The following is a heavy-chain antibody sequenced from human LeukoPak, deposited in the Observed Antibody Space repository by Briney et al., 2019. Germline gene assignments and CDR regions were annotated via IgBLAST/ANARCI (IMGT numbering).Heavy chain of an antibody. D-gene: IGHD3-22*01. CDR2: IYHSGSN. CDR3: ARQYWDDSKLDY. J-gene: IGHJ4*02. V-gene: IGHV4-38-2*01. CDR1: GYSISSGYY. Sequence: SETLSLTCAVSGYSISSGYYWDWIRQPPGKGLEWIGNIYHSGSNYYNPSLKSRVTISVDTSKNQFSLKLSSVTAADTAVYYCARQYWDDSKLDYWGQGTLVTVSS.